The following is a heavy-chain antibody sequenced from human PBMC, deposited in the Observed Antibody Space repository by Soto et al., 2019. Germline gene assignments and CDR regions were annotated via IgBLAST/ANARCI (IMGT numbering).Heavy chain of an antibody. CDR1: GFTFSNYW. CDR3: AKLRDDYTVFDY. Sequence: GGSLRLSCAASGFTFSNYWMSRVRQAPGQGLEWVASIKQDGSVKHYVDSVKGRFTISRDNAEKSLHLQMNSLRAEDTAVYYCAKLRDDYTVFDYWGQGARVTVSS. J-gene: IGHJ4*02. V-gene: IGHV3-7*03. CDR2: IKQDGSVK. D-gene: IGHD4-4*01.